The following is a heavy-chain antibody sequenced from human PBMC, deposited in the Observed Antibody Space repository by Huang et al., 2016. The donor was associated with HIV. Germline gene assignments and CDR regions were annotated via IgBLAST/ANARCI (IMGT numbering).Heavy chain of an antibody. CDR1: GFTFRQYA. V-gene: IGHV3-30*18. CDR2: ISYDGSEK. J-gene: IGHJ6*02. Sequence: QVQLVESGGGVVQPGRSLRLSCAASGFTFRQYAMHWVRQAPGKGLEWVALISYDGSEKYFGDSVKGRFTISRDNSKNMLYLQMNSLRPDDSAMYYCVKDSPGVITIFGGDVWGQGTTVTVSS. D-gene: IGHD3-3*01. CDR3: VKDSPGVITIFGGDV.